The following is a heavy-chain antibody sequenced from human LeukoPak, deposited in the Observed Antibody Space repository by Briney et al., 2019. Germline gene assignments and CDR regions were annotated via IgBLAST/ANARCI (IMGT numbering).Heavy chain of an antibody. CDR3: ARGPYYYDSSNAFDI. V-gene: IGHV4-30-2*01. D-gene: IGHD3-22*01. Sequence: SETPPLTCAVSGGSISSGGYSWSWIRQPPGKGLEWIGYIYHSGSTYYNPSLKSRVTISVDRSKNQFSLKLSSVTAADTAVYYCARGPYYYDSSNAFDIWGQGTMVTVSS. J-gene: IGHJ3*02. CDR2: IYHSGST. CDR1: GGSISSGGYS.